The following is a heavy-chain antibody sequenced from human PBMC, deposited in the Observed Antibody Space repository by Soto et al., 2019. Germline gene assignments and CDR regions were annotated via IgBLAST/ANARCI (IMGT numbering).Heavy chain of an antibody. CDR3: ARARLRTRDGVDSFDV. CDR1: GGTFTSYA. D-gene: IGHD3-16*01. CDR2: IIPIFGTA. Sequence: SVKVSCKASGGTFTSYAINSVRQSPGQRLEWMGGIIPIFGTANYAQKFQGRVTITADESKETAYMELRSLTSDDTAIYYCARARLRTRDGVDSFDVWGQGTSVPGSS. J-gene: IGHJ3*01. V-gene: IGHV1-69*13.